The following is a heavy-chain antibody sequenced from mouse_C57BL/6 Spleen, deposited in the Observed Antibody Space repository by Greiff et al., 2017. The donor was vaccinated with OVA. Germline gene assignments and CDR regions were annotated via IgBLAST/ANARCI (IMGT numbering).Heavy chain of an antibody. V-gene: IGHV1-19*01. D-gene: IGHD1-1*01. CDR1: GYTFTDYY. Sequence: VQLQQSGPVLVKPGASVKMSCKASGYTFTDYYMNWVKQSHGKSLEWIGVINPYNGGTSYNQKFKGKATLTVDKSSSTAYMELNSLTSEDSAVYDCARALITTVVAMDDWGQGTSVTVSS. CDR3: ARALITTVVAMDD. CDR2: INPYNGGT. J-gene: IGHJ4*01.